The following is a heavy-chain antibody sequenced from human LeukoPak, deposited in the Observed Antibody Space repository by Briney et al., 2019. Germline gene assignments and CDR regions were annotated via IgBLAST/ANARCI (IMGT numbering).Heavy chain of an antibody. D-gene: IGHD6-6*01. J-gene: IGHJ4*02. CDR1: GGTFSSYA. Sequence: SVKVSCKASGGTFSSYAISWVRQAPGQGLEWMGGIIPIFGTANYAQKFQGRVTITTDESTSTAYMELSSLRPEDTAVYYCARDRVTYSTSSGVDYWGQGTLVTVSS. CDR2: IIPIFGTA. CDR3: ARDRVTYSTSSGVDY. V-gene: IGHV1-69*05.